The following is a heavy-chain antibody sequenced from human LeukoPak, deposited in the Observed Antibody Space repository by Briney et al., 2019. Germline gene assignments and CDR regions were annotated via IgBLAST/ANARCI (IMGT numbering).Heavy chain of an antibody. Sequence: PGGSLRLSCAASGFTFSSYSMNWVRQAPGKGLECVSSISSTSSYIYYADSVKGLFTISRDNAKNSLYMQMNSLRAEDTAVYYCARGYLYYFDYWGQGTLVTVSS. D-gene: IGHD3-16*02. CDR1: GFTFSSYS. V-gene: IGHV3-21*01. CDR3: ARGYLYYFDY. J-gene: IGHJ4*02. CDR2: ISSTSSYI.